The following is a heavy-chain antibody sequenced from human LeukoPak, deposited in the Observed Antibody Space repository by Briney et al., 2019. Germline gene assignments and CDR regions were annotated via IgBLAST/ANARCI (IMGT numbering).Heavy chain of an antibody. CDR1: GYTFTGYY. V-gene: IGHV1-18*04. D-gene: IGHD4-11*01. J-gene: IGHJ6*02. CDR3: ARDSDSNYLYYYYGMDV. CDR2: ISAYNGNT. Sequence: ASVKVSCKASGYTFTGYYMHWVRQAPGQGLEWMGWISAYNGNTNYAQKLQGRVTMTTDTSTSTAYMELRSLRSDDTAVYYCARDSDSNYLYYYYGMDVWGQGTTVTVSS.